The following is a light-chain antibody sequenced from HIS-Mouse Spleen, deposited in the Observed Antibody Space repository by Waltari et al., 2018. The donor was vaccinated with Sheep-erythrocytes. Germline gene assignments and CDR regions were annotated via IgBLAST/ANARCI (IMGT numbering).Light chain of an antibody. J-gene: IGLJ3*02. CDR1: RSDVGGYNY. Sequence: QSVLTQPPSASGSPGQSVTISCTGTRSDVGGYNYVSWYQQHPGKAPKLMIYEGSKRPSGVSNRFSGSKSGNTASLTISGLQAEDEADYYCCSYAGSSTPWVFGGGTKLTVL. CDR3: CSYAGSSTPWV. CDR2: EGS. V-gene: IGLV2-23*01.